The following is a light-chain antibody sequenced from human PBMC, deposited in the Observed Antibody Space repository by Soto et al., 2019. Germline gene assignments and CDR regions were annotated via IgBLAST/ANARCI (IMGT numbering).Light chain of an antibody. Sequence: DIQMTQSPSSLSASVGDRVTITCRASKSISSYLNWYQQKPGKAPTRLIYAASSLQSGVPSRFSGSGSGTDFTLTISSLQPEDFATYYCQQSYSTTQTFGPGTKLEIK. V-gene: IGKV1-39*01. CDR2: AAS. J-gene: IGKJ2*01. CDR1: KSISSY. CDR3: QQSYSTTQT.